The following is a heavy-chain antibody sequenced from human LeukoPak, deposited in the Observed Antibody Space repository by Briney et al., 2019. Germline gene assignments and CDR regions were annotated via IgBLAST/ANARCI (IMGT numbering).Heavy chain of an antibody. CDR1: GFTISSYS. D-gene: IGHD3-22*01. CDR3: ASGERITMIVVGDY. Sequence: PGGSLRLSCAASGFTISSYSMNWVRQAPGKGLEWVSSISSSSSYIYYADSVKGRFTISRDDAKNSLYLQMNSLRAEDTAVYYCASGERITMIVVGDYWGQGTLVTVTS. J-gene: IGHJ4*02. CDR2: ISSSSSYI. V-gene: IGHV3-21*01.